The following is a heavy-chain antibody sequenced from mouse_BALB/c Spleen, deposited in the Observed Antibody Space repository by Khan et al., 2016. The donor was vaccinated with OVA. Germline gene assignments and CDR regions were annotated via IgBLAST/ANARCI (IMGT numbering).Heavy chain of an antibody. CDR2: ISSGSNTI. Sequence: EVQVVESGGGLVQPGGSRKLSCAASGFTFSNFGMHWVRQAPEKGLEWVAYISSGSNTIHYADTVKGRFTISRDNPKNTLFLQMTSLRSEDTAMYYCVREDDGDGYGEGWGGGTTVTVAS. J-gene: IGHJ1*01. D-gene: IGHD2-13*01. CDR3: VREDDGDGYGEG. V-gene: IGHV5-17*02. CDR1: GFTFSNFG.